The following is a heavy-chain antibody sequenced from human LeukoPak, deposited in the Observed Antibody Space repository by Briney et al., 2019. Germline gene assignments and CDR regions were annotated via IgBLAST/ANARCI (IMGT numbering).Heavy chain of an antibody. V-gene: IGHV3-33*01. CDR3: ARCRDSVSYNLLRY. D-gene: IGHD1-26*01. J-gene: IGHJ4*02. Sequence: GGSLRLSCAAAGFTLNNYGIHWVRQAPGKGLEWVAVIWSDGSNKYHADSVKGRFTISRDNSKNTVFLQMDRQRVDDTAMYYCARCRDSVSYNLLRYWGQGSLVTVSS. CDR1: GFTLNNYG. CDR2: IWSDGSNK.